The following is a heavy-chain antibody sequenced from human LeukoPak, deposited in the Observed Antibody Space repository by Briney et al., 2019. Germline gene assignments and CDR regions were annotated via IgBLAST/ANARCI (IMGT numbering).Heavy chain of an antibody. Sequence: GRSLRLSCAASGFTFSSYAMHWVRQAPGKGLEWVAVISYDGSNKYYADSVKGRFTISGDKSKNTLYLQMNSLRPEDTAVYYCARGPGPIAGAKNPFDIWGQGTMVTVSS. D-gene: IGHD1-26*01. CDR1: GFTFSSYA. CDR3: ARGPGPIAGAKNPFDI. J-gene: IGHJ3*02. V-gene: IGHV3-30*14. CDR2: ISYDGSNK.